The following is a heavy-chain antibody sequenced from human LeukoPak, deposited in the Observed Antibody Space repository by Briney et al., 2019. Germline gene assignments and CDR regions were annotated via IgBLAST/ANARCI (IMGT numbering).Heavy chain of an antibody. CDR3: VKDHRDSGNYYYYYGMDV. J-gene: IGHJ6*02. CDR2: IWSDGSNE. Sequence: GGSLRLSCAASGFTFSSFGMHWVRQAPGKGLEWVAIIWSDGSNEVYIESVKGRFTISRDNSKNTLYLQMDSLRAEDTAVYACVKDHRDSGNYYYYYGMDVWGQGTTVAVSS. CDR1: GFTFSSFG. V-gene: IGHV3-33*06. D-gene: IGHD1-26*01.